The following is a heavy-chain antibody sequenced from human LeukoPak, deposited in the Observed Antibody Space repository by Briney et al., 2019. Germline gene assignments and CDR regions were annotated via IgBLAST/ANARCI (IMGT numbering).Heavy chain of an antibody. Sequence: GASVKVSCKVSGYTLTELSMHWVRQAPGKGLEWMGGFDPEDGETIYAQKFQGRVTMTEDTSTDTAYMELSSLRSEDTAVYYCAIIPSYRPTSHFDYWGQGTLVTVSS. CDR3: AIIPSYRPTSHFDY. CDR1: GYTLTELS. V-gene: IGHV1-24*01. CDR2: FDPEDGET. J-gene: IGHJ4*02. D-gene: IGHD2-2*01.